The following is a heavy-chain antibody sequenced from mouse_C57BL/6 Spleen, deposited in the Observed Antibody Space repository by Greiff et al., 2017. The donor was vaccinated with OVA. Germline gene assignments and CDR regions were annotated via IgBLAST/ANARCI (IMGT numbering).Heavy chain of an antibody. J-gene: IGHJ3*01. CDR3: ARSGYYYGSSPWFAY. CDR2: IDPSDSET. CDR1: GYTFTSYW. D-gene: IGHD1-1*01. Sequence: VQLQQSGAELVRPGSSVKLSCKASGYTFTSYWMHWVKQRPIQGLDWIGNIDPSDSETHYNQKFKDKATLTVDKSSSTAYMQLSSLTSEDSAVYYCARSGYYYGSSPWFAYWGQGTLVTVSA. V-gene: IGHV1-52*01.